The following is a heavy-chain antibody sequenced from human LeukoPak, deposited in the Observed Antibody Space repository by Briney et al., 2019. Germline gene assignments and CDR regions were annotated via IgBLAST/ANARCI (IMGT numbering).Heavy chain of an antibody. D-gene: IGHD3-9*01. Sequence: GASVKVSCKASGYTFTSYYMHWVRQAPGQGLEWMGIINPSGGSTSYAQKFQGGVTMTRDTSTSTVYMELSSLRSEDTAVYYCARESGNYDILTGYYTYYYGMDVWGQGTTVTVSS. CDR2: INPSGGST. CDR1: GYTFTSYY. V-gene: IGHV1-46*01. J-gene: IGHJ6*02. CDR3: ARESGNYDILTGYYTYYYGMDV.